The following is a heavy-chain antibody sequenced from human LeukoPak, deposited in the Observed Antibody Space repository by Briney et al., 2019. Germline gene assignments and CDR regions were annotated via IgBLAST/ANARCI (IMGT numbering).Heavy chain of an antibody. CDR3: ARVAYSSSWYSHGFYYYYYMDV. D-gene: IGHD6-13*01. J-gene: IGHJ6*03. Sequence: ASVKVSCKASGYTFTSYDINWVRQATGQGLEWMGWMNPNSGNTGYAQKFQGRVTITRSTSISTAYMELSSLRSEDTAVYYCARVAYSSSWYSHGFYYYYYMDVWGKGTTVTVSS. V-gene: IGHV1-8*03. CDR2: MNPNSGNT. CDR1: GYTFTSYD.